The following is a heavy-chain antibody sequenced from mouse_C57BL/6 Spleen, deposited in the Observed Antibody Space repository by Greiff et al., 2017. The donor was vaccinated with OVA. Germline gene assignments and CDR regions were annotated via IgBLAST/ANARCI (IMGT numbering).Heavy chain of an antibody. J-gene: IGHJ2*01. V-gene: IGHV3-6*01. CDR2: ISYDGSN. CDR1: GYSITSGYY. Sequence: EVQLQESGPGLVKPSPSLSLSCSVTGYSITSGYYWYWIRQFPGNILEWMGFISYDGSNNYNPSLKNRISLTRDTSKNPFFLKMNSMTTEDTATEDYASWDYYGSSLYFDYWGQGTTLTVSS. D-gene: IGHD1-1*01. CDR3: ASWDYYGSSLYFDY.